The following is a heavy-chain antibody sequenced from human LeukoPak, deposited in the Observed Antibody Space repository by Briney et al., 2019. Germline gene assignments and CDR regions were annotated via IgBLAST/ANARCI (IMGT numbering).Heavy chain of an antibody. CDR2: IYYSGST. D-gene: IGHD2-2*01. Sequence: SETLSLTCTVSGGSISSGGYYWSWLRQHPGKGLEWIGYIYYSGSTYYNPSLKSRVTISVDTSKDQFSVKLSSVTAADTAVYYCARARGYCSSTSCYANWFDPWGQGTLVTVSS. CDR1: GGSISSGGYY. V-gene: IGHV4-31*03. CDR3: ARARGYCSSTSCYANWFDP. J-gene: IGHJ5*02.